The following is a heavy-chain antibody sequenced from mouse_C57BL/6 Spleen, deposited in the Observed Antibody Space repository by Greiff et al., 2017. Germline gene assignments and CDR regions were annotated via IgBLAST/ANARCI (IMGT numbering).Heavy chain of an antibody. Sequence: VMLVESGAELVKPGASVKLSCKASGYTFTEYTIHWVKQRSGQGLEWIGWFYPGSGSIKYNEKFKDKATLTADKSSSTVYMELSRLTSEDSAVYFCARHEGYGYDVGYAMDYWGQGTSVTVSS. J-gene: IGHJ4*01. D-gene: IGHD2-2*01. CDR3: ARHEGYGYDVGYAMDY. V-gene: IGHV1-62-2*01. CDR2: FYPGSGSI. CDR1: GYTFTEYT.